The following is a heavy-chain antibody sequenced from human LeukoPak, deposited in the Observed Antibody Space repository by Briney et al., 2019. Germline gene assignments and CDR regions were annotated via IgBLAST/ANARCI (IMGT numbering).Heavy chain of an antibody. J-gene: IGHJ4*02. CDR2: IWSDGSNK. CDR3: ASKNGSY. V-gene: IGHV3-33*01. Sequence: GRSLRLSCAASGFTFSSYGMHWVRQTPGKGLEWVAVIWSDGSNKYYADSVKGRFTISRDNSKNTLYLQMNSLRAEDTAVYYCASKNGSYWGQGTLVTVSS. CDR1: GFTFSSYG. D-gene: IGHD1-26*01.